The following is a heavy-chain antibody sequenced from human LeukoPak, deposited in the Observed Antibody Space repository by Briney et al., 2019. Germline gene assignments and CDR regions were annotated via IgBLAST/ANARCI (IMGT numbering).Heavy chain of an antibody. J-gene: IGHJ3*02. Sequence: PGRSLRLSCAASGFTFDDYAMHWVRQAPGKGLEWVSGISWNSGSIGYADSVKGRFTISRDNAKNSLYLQMNSLRAEDTALYYCAKDIGYGGWLHDAFDIWGQGTMVTVSS. V-gene: IGHV3-9*01. D-gene: IGHD6-19*01. CDR2: ISWNSGSI. CDR3: AKDIGYGGWLHDAFDI. CDR1: GFTFDDYA.